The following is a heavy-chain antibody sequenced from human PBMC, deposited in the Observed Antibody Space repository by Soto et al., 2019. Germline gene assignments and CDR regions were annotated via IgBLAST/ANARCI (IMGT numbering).Heavy chain of an antibody. CDR2: IIPIFGTA. Sequence: QVQLVQSGAEVKKPGSSVKVSCKASGGTFSGYAISWVRQAPGQGLEWMGGIIPIFGTANYAQKFQGRVTITADESTSTAYMELSSLRSEDTAVYYCARGERWLQLVRLDYWGQGTLVTVSS. J-gene: IGHJ4*02. CDR1: GGTFSGYA. V-gene: IGHV1-69*01. CDR3: ARGERWLQLVRLDY. D-gene: IGHD5-12*01.